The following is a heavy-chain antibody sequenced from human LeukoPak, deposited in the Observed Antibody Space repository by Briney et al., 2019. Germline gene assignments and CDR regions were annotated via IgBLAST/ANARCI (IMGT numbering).Heavy chain of an antibody. D-gene: IGHD4-17*01. CDR3: ARALPHDYGDYGSFDI. J-gene: IGHJ3*02. V-gene: IGHV3-33*01. Sequence: GRSLRLSCAASGFTFSSYGMHWVRQAPGEGLEWVAVIWYDGSNKYYADSVKGRFTISRDNSKNTLFVEMNSLRAEDTAVYYCARALPHDYGDYGSFDIWGQGTMVTVSS. CDR1: GFTFSSYG. CDR2: IWYDGSNK.